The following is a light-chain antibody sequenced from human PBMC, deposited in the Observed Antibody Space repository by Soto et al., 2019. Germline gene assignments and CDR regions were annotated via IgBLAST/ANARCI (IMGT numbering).Light chain of an antibody. CDR3: QEISNRPPR. J-gene: IGKJ1*01. Sequence: EIVLTQSTATLSLSPGERANLSCRASQSISSHLVWYQQKPGQAPRLLIYDASNRLTDIPARFSGSGSVTNFPLTISSLDTEHFTDYYGQEISNRPPRFGHLSRVEFK. CDR2: DAS. CDR1: QSISSH. V-gene: IGKV3-11*01.